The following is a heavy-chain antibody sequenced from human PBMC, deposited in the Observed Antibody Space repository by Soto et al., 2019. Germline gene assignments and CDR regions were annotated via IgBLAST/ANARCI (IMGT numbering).Heavy chain of an antibody. J-gene: IGHJ6*03. CDR1: GDTFNDYY. CDR2: INPNGGVT. Sequence: QVQLVQSGAEVKKPGASVTVSCRSSGDTFNDYYIHWVRQAPGQGLKRMGWINPNGGVTKYAQKFQGWVTMTRDTSIRTVYMQLSRLRSDDTAVYYCARESGGATATLDYYYFYMDVWGTGTTVTVSS. CDR3: ARESGGATATLDYYYFYMDV. D-gene: IGHD5-12*01. V-gene: IGHV1-2*04.